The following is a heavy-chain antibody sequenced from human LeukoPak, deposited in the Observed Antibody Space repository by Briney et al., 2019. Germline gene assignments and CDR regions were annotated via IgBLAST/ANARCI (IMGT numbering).Heavy chain of an antibody. CDR3: LRDISTAAFDS. CDR1: GYTFPDHG. J-gene: IGHJ5*01. D-gene: IGHD6-13*01. CDR2: ISAVNGDT. V-gene: IGHV1-18*01. Sequence: EASVKVSCQASGYTFPDHGIIWVRQAPGQGLEWVGWISAVNGDTKSARSVQGRLALTTDITTKTDFMELRSLRSDDTALYFCLRDISTAAFDSWGQGTLITVSS.